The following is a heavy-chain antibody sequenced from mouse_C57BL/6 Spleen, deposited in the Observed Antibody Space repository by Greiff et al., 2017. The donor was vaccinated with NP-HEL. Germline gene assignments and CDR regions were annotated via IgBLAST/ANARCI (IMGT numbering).Heavy chain of an antibody. D-gene: IGHD1-1*01. V-gene: IGHV5-17*01. CDR3: ARCGSSVSYYAMDY. Sequence: EVKLVESGGGLVKPGGSLKLSCAASGFTFSDYGMHWVRQAPEKGLEWVAYISSGSSTIYYADTVKGRITISRDNAKNTLFLQMTSLRSEDTAMYYCARCGSSVSYYAMDYWGQGTSVTVSS. CDR1: GFTFSDYG. J-gene: IGHJ4*01. CDR2: ISSGSSTI.